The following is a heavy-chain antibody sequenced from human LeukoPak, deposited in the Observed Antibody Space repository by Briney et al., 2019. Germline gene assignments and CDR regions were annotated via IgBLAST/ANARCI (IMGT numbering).Heavy chain of an antibody. V-gene: IGHV3-23*01. Sequence: GWSLRLSCAASGFTFSNYDMRCFLQPPAMELQLCSANSGNGRSTYYEASVKGRFTISRDNSKNTLSLQMNRLRAEDTAVDYGANGRAGNYYYDSSDYWGQGTLVTVSS. CDR1: GFTFSNYD. CDR3: ANGRAGNYYYDSSDY. D-gene: IGHD3-22*01. J-gene: IGHJ4*02. CDR2: NSGNGRST.